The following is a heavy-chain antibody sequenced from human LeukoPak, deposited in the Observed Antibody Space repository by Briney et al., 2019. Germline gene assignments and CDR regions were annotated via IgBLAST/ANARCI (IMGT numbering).Heavy chain of an antibody. V-gene: IGHV3-23*01. CDR3: AKAWCSSTSCYFWDY. D-gene: IGHD2-2*01. J-gene: IGHJ4*02. CDR2: ISGSGGSP. Sequence: GGSLRLSCAASGFTFSSYAMNWVRQAPGKGLEWVSAISGSGGSPYYPDSVKGRFTISRDNSKNTLYLQMNSLRAEDTAVYYCAKAWCSSTSCYFWDYWGQGTLVTVSS. CDR1: GFTFSSYA.